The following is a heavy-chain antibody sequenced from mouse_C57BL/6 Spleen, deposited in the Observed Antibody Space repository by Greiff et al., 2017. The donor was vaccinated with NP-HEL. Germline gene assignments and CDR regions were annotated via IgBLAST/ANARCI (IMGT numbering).Heavy chain of an antibody. CDR2: IYPGSGNT. CDR3: ARWDYYGSSPMDY. Sequence: QVQLQQSGAELVRPGASVKLSCKASGYTFTDYYINWVKQRPGQGLEWIARIYPGSGNTYYNEKFKGKATLTAEKSSSTAYMQLSSLTSEDSAVYFCARWDYYGSSPMDYWGQGTSVTVSS. V-gene: IGHV1-76*01. J-gene: IGHJ4*01. CDR1: GYTFTDYY. D-gene: IGHD1-1*01.